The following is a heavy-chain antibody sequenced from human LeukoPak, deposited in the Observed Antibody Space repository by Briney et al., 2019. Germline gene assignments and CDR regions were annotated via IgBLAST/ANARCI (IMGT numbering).Heavy chain of an antibody. CDR2: IYHSGST. D-gene: IGHD4-23*01. J-gene: IGHJ4*02. V-gene: IGHV4-30-2*01. Sequence: SETLSLTCAVSGGSISSGGYSWSWIRQPPGKGLEWIGYIYHSGSTYYNPSLKSRVTISVDRSKNQFSLKLSSVTAADTAVYYCARTTVVTQSYDYWGQGTLVTVSS. CDR1: GGSISSGGYS. CDR3: ARTTVVTQSYDY.